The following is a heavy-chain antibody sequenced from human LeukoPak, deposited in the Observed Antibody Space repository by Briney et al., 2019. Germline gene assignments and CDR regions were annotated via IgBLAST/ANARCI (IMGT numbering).Heavy chain of an antibody. CDR2: ISGNSGST. CDR1: GFTFSSYA. V-gene: IGHV3-23*01. D-gene: IGHD3-3*02. CDR3: AKGLSLTSMGIDY. Sequence: PGGSLRLSCAASGFTFSSYAMTWVRQAPGRGLEWVSTISGNSGSTDYADSVNGRFTVSRDNSGNTLYLQMHSLRADDTAVYYCAKGLSLTSMGIDYWGQGTLVTVSS. J-gene: IGHJ4*02.